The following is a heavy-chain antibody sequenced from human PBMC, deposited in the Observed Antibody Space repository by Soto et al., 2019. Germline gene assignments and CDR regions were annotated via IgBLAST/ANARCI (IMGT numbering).Heavy chain of an antibody. D-gene: IGHD3-22*01. V-gene: IGHV4-59*01. CDR2: IYYSGST. J-gene: IGHJ4*02. CDR1: GGSTSSYY. Sequence: PSETLFFTYTVSGGSTSSYYWSWIRQPLGKGLEWIGYIYYSGSTNYNPSLKSRVTISVDTSKNQFSMKLSSVTAADTAVYYCAIAESCSSGYFLFDYWGQGTLVTVSS. CDR3: AIAESCSSGYFLFDY.